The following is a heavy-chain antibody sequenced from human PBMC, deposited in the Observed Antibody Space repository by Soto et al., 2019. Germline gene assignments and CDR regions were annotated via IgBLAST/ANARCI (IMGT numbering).Heavy chain of an antibody. D-gene: IGHD2-21*02. V-gene: IGHV5-51*01. Sequence: EVQVVQSGAEVKEPGESLKISCKGSGYIFTDHCIVWVRQMAGKGLEWVGIICPGYSNIIYSPSVQGQVTISADMSISTAYLQWSSLKASDTAIYYCARRHYCRGDCTINPDYYYGMAVWGQGTTVPVSS. CDR1: GYIFTDHC. CDR2: ICPGYSNI. J-gene: IGHJ6*02. CDR3: ARRHYCRGDCTINPDYYYGMAV.